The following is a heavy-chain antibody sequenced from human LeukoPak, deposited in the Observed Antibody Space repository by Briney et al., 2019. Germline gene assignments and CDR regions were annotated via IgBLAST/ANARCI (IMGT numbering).Heavy chain of an antibody. D-gene: IGHD6-19*01. CDR3: ARETPRQAVAATGFDY. CDR1: GYTFTSYY. Sequence: ASVKVSCKASGYTFTSYYMHWVRQAPGQGLEWMGLINPSGGSTSYAQKFQGRVTMTRDTSTSTVYMELSSLRSEDTAVYYCARETPRQAVAATGFDYWGQGTLVTVSS. V-gene: IGHV1-46*01. CDR2: INPSGGST. J-gene: IGHJ4*02.